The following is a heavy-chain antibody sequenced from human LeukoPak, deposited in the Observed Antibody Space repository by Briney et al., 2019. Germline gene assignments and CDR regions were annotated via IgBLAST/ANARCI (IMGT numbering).Heavy chain of an antibody. V-gene: IGHV3-21*01. CDR3: ARTHAQYYDFWSGYYTYYYMDV. J-gene: IGHJ6*03. D-gene: IGHD3-3*01. CDR1: GFTFSSYW. CDR2: ISSSSSYI. Sequence: GGSLRLSCAASGFTFSSYWMSWVRQAPGKGLEWVSSISSSSSYIYYADSVKGRFTISRDNAKNSLYLQMNSLRAEDTAVYYCARTHAQYYDFWSGYYTYYYMDVWGKGTTVTVSS.